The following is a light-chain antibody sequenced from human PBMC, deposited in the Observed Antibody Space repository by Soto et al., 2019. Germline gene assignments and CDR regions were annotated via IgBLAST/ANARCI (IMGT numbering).Light chain of an antibody. Sequence: QSALTHPSSVSGSPGQSNTISCTGTSSDVGGYDYVSWYQQHPGTAPRLIIYEVTNRPSGVSNRFSGSKSGNMASLTISGLQAEDEADYYCTSYTSSSTQVFGTGTKVTVL. CDR1: SSDVGGYDY. J-gene: IGLJ1*01. CDR3: TSYTSSSTQV. CDR2: EVT. V-gene: IGLV2-14*03.